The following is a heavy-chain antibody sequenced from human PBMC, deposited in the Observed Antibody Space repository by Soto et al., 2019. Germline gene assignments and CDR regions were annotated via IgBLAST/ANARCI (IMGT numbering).Heavy chain of an antibody. J-gene: IGHJ3*02. CDR3: ARDRGSYYAFDI. V-gene: IGHV1-69*08. Sequence: QVQLVQSGAEVKKPGSSVKVSCKASGGTFSSYTISWVRQAPGQGLEWMGRIIPILGIANYAQKFQGRVTITADKSTSTAYMELSSLRSEDTAVYYCARDRGSYYAFDIWGQGTVVTVSS. D-gene: IGHD1-26*01. CDR1: GGTFSSYT. CDR2: IIPILGIA.